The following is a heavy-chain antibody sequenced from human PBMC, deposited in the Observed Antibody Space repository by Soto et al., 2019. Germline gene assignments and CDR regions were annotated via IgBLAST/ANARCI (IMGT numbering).Heavy chain of an antibody. Sequence: EVQLLESGGGLVEPGGSLRLSCVASGFTFSSNVMSWVRQAPGKGLEWVSSISGSGDSTYYVGSVKGRFTISRDNSKNTVNLQMNSLRAEDTAVYYCVRSSNSYHYFGMDVWGQGTTVTVSS. CDR2: ISGSGDST. CDR1: GFTFSSNV. CDR3: VRSSNSYHYFGMDV. V-gene: IGHV3-23*01. D-gene: IGHD6-13*01. J-gene: IGHJ6*02.